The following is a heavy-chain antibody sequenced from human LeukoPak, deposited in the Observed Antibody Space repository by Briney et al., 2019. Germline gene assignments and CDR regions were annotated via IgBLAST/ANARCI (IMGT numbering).Heavy chain of an antibody. CDR2: IVVGSGNT. D-gene: IGHD2-2*01. J-gene: IGHJ4*02. V-gene: IGHV1-58*02. CDR1: GFTYTSSA. Sequence: SVNVSCKASGFTYTSSAMQWVRQARGQRLEWIGWIVVGSGNTNYAQKFQERVTITRDMSTSTAYMELSSLRSEDTAVYYCAAAGYCSSTSCPDFDYWGQGTLVTVSS. CDR3: AAAGYCSSTSCPDFDY.